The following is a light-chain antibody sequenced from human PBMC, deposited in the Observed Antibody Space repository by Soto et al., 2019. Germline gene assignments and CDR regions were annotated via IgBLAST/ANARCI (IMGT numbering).Light chain of an antibody. CDR3: MQALQTPLT. V-gene: IGKV2-28*01. CDR1: QSLLHSNGYNY. J-gene: IGKJ1*01. Sequence: DIVMTQSPLSLPVTPGEPASISCRSSQSLLHSNGYNYLDWYLQKPGQSPQLLIYLGSNRASGVPDRFSGSGSGTDFRLKISRVEAEDVGVYYCMQALQTPLTFGQGTEVEIK. CDR2: LGS.